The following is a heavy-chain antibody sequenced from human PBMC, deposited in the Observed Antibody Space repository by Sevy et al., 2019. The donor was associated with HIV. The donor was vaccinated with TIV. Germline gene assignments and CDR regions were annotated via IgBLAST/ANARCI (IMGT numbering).Heavy chain of an antibody. Sequence: PSETLSVTCTVSGGSINSDHWNWIRQPPGKGLEWIGYVYYTGGTNYNPSLKNRVTISVDRTKNQFSLKLTSVTAADTAVYYCARRNDFDIWGQGTMVTVSS. CDR3: ARRNDFDI. J-gene: IGHJ3*02. CDR2: VYYTGGT. V-gene: IGHV4-59*08. CDR1: GGSINSDH.